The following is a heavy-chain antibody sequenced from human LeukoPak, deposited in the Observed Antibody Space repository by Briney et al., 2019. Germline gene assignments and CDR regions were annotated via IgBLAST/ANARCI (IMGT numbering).Heavy chain of an antibody. Sequence: SETLSLTCAVYGGSFSGYYWSWIRQPPGKGLEWIGSIYYSGSTYYNPSLKSRVTISVDTSKNQFSLKLSSVTAADTAVYYCARRDNWTIDYWGQGTLVTVSS. CDR2: IYYSGST. J-gene: IGHJ4*02. CDR1: GGSFSGYY. D-gene: IGHD1-20*01. V-gene: IGHV4-34*01. CDR3: ARRDNWTIDY.